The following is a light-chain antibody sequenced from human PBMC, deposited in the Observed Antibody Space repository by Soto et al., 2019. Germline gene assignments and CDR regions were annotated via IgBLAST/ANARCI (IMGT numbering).Light chain of an antibody. CDR3: QKYDSSPRT. Sequence: EIVLTQSPGTLSLSPGESATLSCRASQSVSSNLAWYQQKTGQAPRPLIYGVSSRATGIPDRFSGSGSGTDLNLTISRLEPEDFAVYYCQKYDSSPRTFGQGTKVDIK. J-gene: IGKJ1*01. V-gene: IGKV3-20*01. CDR1: QSVSSN. CDR2: GVS.